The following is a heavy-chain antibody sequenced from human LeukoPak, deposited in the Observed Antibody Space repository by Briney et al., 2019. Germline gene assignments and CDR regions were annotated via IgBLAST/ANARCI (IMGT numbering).Heavy chain of an antibody. CDR2: IYYSGST. D-gene: IGHD3-22*01. CDR3: ARGDYYDSFDY. V-gene: IGHV4-59*01. CDR1: GGAISSYY. Sequence: PSETLSLTCTVSGGAISSYYWSWIRQPPGKGLEWIGCIYYSGSTNYNPSLKSRVTISVDTSKNQFSLKLSSVTAADTAVYYCARGDYYDSFDYWGQGTLVTVSS. J-gene: IGHJ4*02.